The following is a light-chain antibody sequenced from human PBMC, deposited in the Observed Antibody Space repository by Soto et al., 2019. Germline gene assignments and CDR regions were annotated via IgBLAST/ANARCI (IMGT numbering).Light chain of an antibody. Sequence: NFMLTQPHSVSESPGKTVTISCTRSSGNIASNYVQWYQQRPGSAPTTVMYEDNQRPSGVPDRFSGSIDSSSNSASLTISGLRTEDEADYYCQSYDSSNHWIFGGGTKLTVL. CDR3: QSYDSSNHWI. J-gene: IGLJ3*02. CDR2: EDN. CDR1: SGNIASNY. V-gene: IGLV6-57*04.